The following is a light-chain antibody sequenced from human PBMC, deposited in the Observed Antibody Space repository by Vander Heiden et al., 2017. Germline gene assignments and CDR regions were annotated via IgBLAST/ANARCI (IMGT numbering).Light chain of an antibody. Sequence: DIQITQSPSSLSASVGDRVTITCPASQSISSYLNWYQQKPGKAPKLLIYAASSLQSGVPSRFSGSGSATDFTLTISSLQPEDFATYYCQQISSTPYTFGQGTKLEI. CDR1: QSISSY. V-gene: IGKV1-39*01. J-gene: IGKJ2*01. CDR2: AAS. CDR3: QQISSTPYT.